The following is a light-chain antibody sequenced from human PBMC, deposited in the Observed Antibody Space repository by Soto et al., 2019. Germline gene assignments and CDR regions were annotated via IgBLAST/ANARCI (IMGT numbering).Light chain of an antibody. V-gene: IGKV3-11*01. CDR1: QSVSGY. CDR3: QQYNSYYT. J-gene: IGKJ2*01. Sequence: EIVLTQSPATLSLSPGERATLSCRASQSVSGYLAWYQQKPGQAPRLLIYDGSHRAAGIPSRFSGSGSGTDFTLTISGLEPEDFATYYCQQYNSYYTFGQGTKLEIK. CDR2: DGS.